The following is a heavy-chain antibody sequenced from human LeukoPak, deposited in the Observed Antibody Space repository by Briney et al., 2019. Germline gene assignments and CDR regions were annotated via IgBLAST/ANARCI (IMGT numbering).Heavy chain of an antibody. CDR1: GYTLTELS. CDR2: FDPEDGET. CDR3: ATDLYKFGELVR. D-gene: IGHD3-10*01. J-gene: IGHJ4*02. Sequence: ASVKVSCKVSGYTLTELSMHWVRQAPGKGLEWMGGFDPEDGETIYAQKFQGRVTMTEDTSTDTAYMELSSLRSEDTAVYYCATDLYKFGELVRWGQGTLVTVSS. V-gene: IGHV1-24*01.